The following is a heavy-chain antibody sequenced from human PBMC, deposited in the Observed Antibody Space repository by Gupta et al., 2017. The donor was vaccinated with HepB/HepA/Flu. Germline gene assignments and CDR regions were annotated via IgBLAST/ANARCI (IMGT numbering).Heavy chain of an antibody. CDR3: TRGSLYGGNLMWYCDL. CDR1: GYTFTAYY. V-gene: IGHV1-46*04. Sequence: QVQLVQSGAEVEKPGASVKVSCKASGYTFTAYYIHWVRQVPGQGLEWMGIINAGGVGITYAQKWQGRVTMTRDTSTSTVYMELSSLKYEETAVYYCTRGSLYGGNLMWYCDLWGRGTLVTVSS. CDR2: INAGGVGI. J-gene: IGHJ2*01. D-gene: IGHD4-23*01.